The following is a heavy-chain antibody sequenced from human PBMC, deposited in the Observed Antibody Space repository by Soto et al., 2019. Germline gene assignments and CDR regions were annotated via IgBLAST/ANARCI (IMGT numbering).Heavy chain of an antibody. CDR2: ISAYNGNT. D-gene: IGHD2-2*01. J-gene: IGHJ6*02. Sequence: QVQLVQSGAEVKKPGASVKVSCKASGYTFTSYGISWVRQAPGQGLEWMGWISAYNGNTNYAQKLQGRVTMTTYTSTSTAYMELRSLRSDDTAVYYCARVKGTKSYYYYGMDVWGQGTTVTVSS. V-gene: IGHV1-18*01. CDR1: GYTFTSYG. CDR3: ARVKGTKSYYYYGMDV.